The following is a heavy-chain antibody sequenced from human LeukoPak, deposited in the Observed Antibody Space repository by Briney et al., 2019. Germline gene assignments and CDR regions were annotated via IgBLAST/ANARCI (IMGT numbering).Heavy chain of an antibody. J-gene: IGHJ3*02. D-gene: IGHD3-22*01. CDR3: ARDPVYYDSSGYNDAFDI. V-gene: IGHV1-18*01. CDR2: ISVYNGNA. Sequence: ASVKVSCKASGYTFTNYGISWVRQAPGQGLEWMGWISVYNGNANYVQKFQGRVTMTTNTSTSTAYMELRRLRSDDTAVYYCARDPVYYDSSGYNDAFDIWGQGTMVTVSS. CDR1: GYTFTNYG.